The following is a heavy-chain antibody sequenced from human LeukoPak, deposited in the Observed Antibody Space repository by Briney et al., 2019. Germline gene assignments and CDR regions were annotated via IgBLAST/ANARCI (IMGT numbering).Heavy chain of an antibody. CDR3: ARGITFGGVIVKGAFDI. D-gene: IGHD3-16*02. Sequence: GGSLRLSCAASGFTFSTYSGNWIRQAPGKGLEWVSSISDDSNYIFYADSVKGRFTISRDNAKNSLYLQMNSLRAEDTAVYYCARGITFGGVIVKGAFDIWGQGTMVTVSS. V-gene: IGHV3-21*01. CDR2: ISDDSNYI. J-gene: IGHJ3*02. CDR1: GFTFSTYS.